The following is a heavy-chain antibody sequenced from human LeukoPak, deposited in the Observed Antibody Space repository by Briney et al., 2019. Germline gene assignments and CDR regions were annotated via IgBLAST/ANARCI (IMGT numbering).Heavy chain of an antibody. CDR1: GGSISTSSYY. CDR2: IFYSGST. V-gene: IGHV4-39*07. J-gene: IGHJ3*02. CDR3: ARDYYDSSGFLFAFDI. D-gene: IGHD3-22*01. Sequence: SETLSLTCTVSGGSISTSSYYWGWVRQPPGKGLEWIGNIFYSGSTYYSPSLKSRVTISVDTSKNQFSLKLSSVTAADTAVYYCARDYYDSSGFLFAFDIWGQGTMVTVSS.